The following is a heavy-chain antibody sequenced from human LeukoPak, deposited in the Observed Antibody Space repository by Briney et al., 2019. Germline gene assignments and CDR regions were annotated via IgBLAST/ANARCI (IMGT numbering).Heavy chain of an antibody. Sequence: PGGSLRLSCAASGFTFSSYWMSWVRQAPGKGLEWVSSISSSSGYIYYADSVKGRFTISRDNAKNSLYLQMNSLRAEDTAVYYCASGYYYEYFDYWGQGTLVTVSS. CDR3: ASGYYYEYFDY. D-gene: IGHD3-22*01. J-gene: IGHJ4*02. CDR2: ISSSSGYI. CDR1: GFTFSSYW. V-gene: IGHV3-21*01.